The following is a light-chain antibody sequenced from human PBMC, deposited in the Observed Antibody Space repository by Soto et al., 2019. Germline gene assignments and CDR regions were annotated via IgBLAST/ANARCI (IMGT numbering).Light chain of an antibody. Sequence: QSTLTQPRSVSGSPGQAVTISCTGTNSDVGNYNFVSWYQHHPGKAPKLMIYDVTKRPSGVPARFSGSKSGNAASLTISGLQAEDEADYYCCTYAGSFHQFGGGTKLTVL. CDR1: NSDVGNYNF. CDR2: DVT. CDR3: CTYAGSFHQ. V-gene: IGLV2-11*01. J-gene: IGLJ3*02.